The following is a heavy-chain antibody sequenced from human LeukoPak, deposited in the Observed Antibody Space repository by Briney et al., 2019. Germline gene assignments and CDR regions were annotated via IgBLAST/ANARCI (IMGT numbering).Heavy chain of an antibody. J-gene: IGHJ3*02. V-gene: IGHV3-74*01. Sequence: GGSLRLSCAASGFTFSSYWMHWVRQAPGKGLVWVSRINSDGSSTSYADSVKGRFTISRDNAKSTLYLQMNSLRAEDTAVYYCARARNYYYGSGSYYLFAFDIWGQGTMVTVSS. CDR1: GFTFSSYW. CDR2: INSDGSST. CDR3: ARARNYYYGSGSYYLFAFDI. D-gene: IGHD3-10*01.